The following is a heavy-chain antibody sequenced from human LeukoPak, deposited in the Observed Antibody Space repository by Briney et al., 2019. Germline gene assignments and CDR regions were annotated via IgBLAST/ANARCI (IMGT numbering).Heavy chain of an antibody. CDR2: IIPIFGTA. CDR3: NSEPSLCSSTSCYWG. Sequence: SVKVSCKASGGTFSSYAISWVRQAPGQGLEWMGGIIPIFGTANYAQKFQGRVTMTRNTSISTAHMELSSLRSEDTAVYYCNSEPSLCSSTSCYWGGGQGTQVTVSS. D-gene: IGHD2-2*01. J-gene: IGHJ4*02. V-gene: IGHV1-69*05. CDR1: GGTFSSYA.